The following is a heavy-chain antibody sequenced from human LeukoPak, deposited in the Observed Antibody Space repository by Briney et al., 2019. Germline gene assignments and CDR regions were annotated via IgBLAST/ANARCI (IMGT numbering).Heavy chain of an antibody. V-gene: IGHV3-30*18. D-gene: IGHD3-22*01. CDR1: GFTFSSYG. Sequence: PGGSLRLSCAASGFTFSSYGMHWVRQAPGKGLEWVAVISYDGSNKYYADSVKGRFTISRDNSKNTLYLQMNSLRAEDTAVYYCAKEQYYYDSSGYGFDYWGQGTLVTVSS. J-gene: IGHJ4*02. CDR3: AKEQYYYDSSGYGFDY. CDR2: ISYDGSNK.